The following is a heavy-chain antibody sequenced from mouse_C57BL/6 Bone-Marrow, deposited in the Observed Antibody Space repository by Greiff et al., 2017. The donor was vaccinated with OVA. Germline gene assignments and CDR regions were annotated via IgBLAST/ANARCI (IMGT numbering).Heavy chain of an antibody. CDR3: SISLYFDY. V-gene: IGHV1-63*01. Sequence: VQLQQSGAELVRPGTSVKMSCKASGYTFTNYWIGWAKQRPGHGLEWLGDIYPGGGYTNYNEKFKGKATLPADKSSSTAYMHFRSLSSEASAIYYCSISLYFDYWCQGTTLTVSS. CDR2: IYPGGGYT. CDR1: GYTFTNYW. J-gene: IGHJ2*01.